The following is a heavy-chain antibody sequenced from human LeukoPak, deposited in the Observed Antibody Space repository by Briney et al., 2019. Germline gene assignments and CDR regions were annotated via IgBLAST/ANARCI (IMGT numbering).Heavy chain of an antibody. D-gene: IGHD3-22*01. CDR3: ARRGRDSSGYQTYSFDY. CDR2: IYPGDSDT. CDR1: GYSFTSYW. V-gene: IGHV5-51*01. Sequence: GGSLKISCKGSGYSFTSYWIGWVRQMPGKGLEWMGIIYPGDSDTRYSPSFQGQVTISADKSISTAYLQWSSLKASDTAMYYCARRGRDSSGYQTYSFDYWGQGTLVTVSS. J-gene: IGHJ4*02.